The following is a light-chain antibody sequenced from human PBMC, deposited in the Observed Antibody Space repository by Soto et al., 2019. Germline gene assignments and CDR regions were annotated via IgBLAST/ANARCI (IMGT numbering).Light chain of an antibody. J-gene: IGKJ1*01. CDR2: GAS. Sequence: IVLTQSPGTLSLSPGERATLSCRASQSVSSNYLAWYQQKPGQPPRLLIYGASSRATGIPDRFSGSGSGTDFTLTISRLEPADFAVYYCQQYGSSPWTFGQGTKVEVK. CDR3: QQYGSSPWT. V-gene: IGKV3-20*01. CDR1: QSVSSNY.